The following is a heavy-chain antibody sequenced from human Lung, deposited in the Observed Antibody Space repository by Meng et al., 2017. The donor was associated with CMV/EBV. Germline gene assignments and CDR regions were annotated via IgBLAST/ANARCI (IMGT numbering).Heavy chain of an antibody. V-gene: IGHV4-34*01. CDR1: GGSFSGYY. CDR2: INHSGST. J-gene: IGHJ6*02. D-gene: IGHD3-3*01. Sequence: SPXXXLTXAVYGGSFSGYYWSWIRQPPGKGLEWIGEINHSGSTNYNPSLKSRVTISVDTSKNQFSLKLSSVTAADTAVYYCARTTYDFWSGIYYYYYYGMDVWXQGTTVTVSS. CDR3: ARTTYDFWSGIYYYYYYGMDV.